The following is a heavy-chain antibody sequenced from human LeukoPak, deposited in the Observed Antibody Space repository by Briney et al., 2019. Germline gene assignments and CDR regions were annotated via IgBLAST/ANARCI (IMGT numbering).Heavy chain of an antibody. CDR2: IYYSGTT. CDR3: AGRAKGLNWFDP. CDR1: GGSISSSYYY. V-gene: IGHV4-39*01. J-gene: IGHJ5*02. Sequence: SETLSLTCTVSGGSISSSYYYWGWVRQPPGKGLECIGGIYYSGTTYHDPSLKSRVTMSVDTSKNQFSLKLSTVTAADTAVYFCAGRAKGLNWFDPWGQGILVTVSS. D-gene: IGHD3-16*01.